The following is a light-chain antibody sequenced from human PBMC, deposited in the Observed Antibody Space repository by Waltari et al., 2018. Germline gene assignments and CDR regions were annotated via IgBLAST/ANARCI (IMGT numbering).Light chain of an antibody. CDR3: LQASHLPLT. CDR1: SLVHPDGKTC. V-gene: IGKV2-30*02. J-gene: IGKJ1*01. CDR2: KVS. Sequence: SLVHPDGKTCLNWFHQRPGQSPRRLIYKVSNRDSGVPDRFSGSGSGTDFTLKISRVEAEDVGVYYCLQASHLPLTFGQGTKVEIK.